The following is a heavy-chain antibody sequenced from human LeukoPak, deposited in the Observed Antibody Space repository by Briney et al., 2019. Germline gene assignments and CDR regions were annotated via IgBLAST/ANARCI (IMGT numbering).Heavy chain of an antibody. CDR1: GGSISSSSYY. V-gene: IGHV4-39*07. Sequence: SETLSPTCTVSGGSISSSSYYWGWIRQPPGKGLEWIGSIYYSGSTYYNPSLKSRVTISVDTSKNQFSLKLSSVTAADTAVYYCARGGWLAYSYYYYYMDVWGKGTTVTVSS. CDR3: ARGGWLAYSYYYYYMDV. D-gene: IGHD5-12*01. CDR2: IYYSGST. J-gene: IGHJ6*03.